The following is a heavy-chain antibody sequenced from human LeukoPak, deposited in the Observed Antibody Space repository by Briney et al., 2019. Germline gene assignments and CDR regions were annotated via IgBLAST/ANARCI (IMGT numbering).Heavy chain of an antibody. CDR3: ARGRTPMVRGVIVAFDI. Sequence: ASVKVSCKGYGYTFINHDIDWVRQAAGQGLEWMGWMNSNSGNTGYAQKFQGRVTLTRNTSISTAYMELSSLRSEDTAVYYCARGRTPMVRGVIVAFDIWGQGTMVTVSS. J-gene: IGHJ3*02. CDR1: GYTFINHD. CDR2: MNSNSGNT. D-gene: IGHD3-10*01. V-gene: IGHV1-8*02.